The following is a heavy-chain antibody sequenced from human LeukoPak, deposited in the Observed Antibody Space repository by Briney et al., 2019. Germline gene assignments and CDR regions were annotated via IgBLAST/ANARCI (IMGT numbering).Heavy chain of an antibody. CDR3: ARGMYSSSWYGYYYYMDV. CDR1: GYTFTSYY. V-gene: IGHV1-46*01. Sequence: ASVKVSCKASGYTFTSYYMPWVRQAPGQGLEWMGIINPSGGNTGYAQKFQGRVTMTRNTSISTAYMELSSLRSEDTAVYYCARGMYSSSWYGYYYYMDVWGKGTTVTISS. J-gene: IGHJ6*03. CDR2: INPSGGNT. D-gene: IGHD6-13*01.